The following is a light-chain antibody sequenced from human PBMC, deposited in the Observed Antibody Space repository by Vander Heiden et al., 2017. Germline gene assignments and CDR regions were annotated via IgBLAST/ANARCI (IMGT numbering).Light chain of an antibody. CDR1: QSVSS. J-gene: IGKJ4*01. CDR2: GAS. Sequence: ELALTQSPGTLSLSPGERATLSCRASQSVSSRLLIYGASSRATGIPDRFSGSGSGTDFTLTISRLEPEDFAVYYCQQYGSSPPLTFGGGTKVEIK. V-gene: IGKV3-20*01. CDR3: QQYGSSPPLT.